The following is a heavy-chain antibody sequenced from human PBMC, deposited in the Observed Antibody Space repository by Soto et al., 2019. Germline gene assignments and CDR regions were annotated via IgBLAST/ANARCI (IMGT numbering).Heavy chain of an antibody. CDR1: GYTLTELS. Sequence: ASVKVSCKVSGYTLTELSMHWVRQAPGKGLEWMGGFDPEDGETIYAQKFQGRVTMTEDTSTDTAYMELSSLRSEDTAVYYCATDPSASDYCSGGSCYGHWGQGNLVTVSS. CDR2: FDPEDGET. V-gene: IGHV1-24*01. CDR3: ATDPSASDYCSGGSCYGH. J-gene: IGHJ4*02. D-gene: IGHD2-15*01.